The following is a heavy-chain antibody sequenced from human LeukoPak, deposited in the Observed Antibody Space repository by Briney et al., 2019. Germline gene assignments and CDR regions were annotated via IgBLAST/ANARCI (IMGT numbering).Heavy chain of an antibody. CDR2: VSHDESQK. Sequence: GGSLRLSCAASGFTFNTYAMHWVRQAPGKGLEWVAVVSHDESQKYYADSVKGRFTISRDNSRNTLYLQMNSLRADDTALYYCAKYRTTSGAALEYWGQGSLVTVSS. CDR3: AKYRTTSGAALEY. J-gene: IGHJ4*02. CDR1: GFTFNTYA. V-gene: IGHV3-30*18. D-gene: IGHD1-14*01.